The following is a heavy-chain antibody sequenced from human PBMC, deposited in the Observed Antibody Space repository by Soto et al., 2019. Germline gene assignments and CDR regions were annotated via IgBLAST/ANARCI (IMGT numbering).Heavy chain of an antibody. CDR2: IYYSGST. J-gene: IGHJ5*02. D-gene: IGHD6-13*01. Sequence: SETLSLTCTVSGVSISSGDYYWSWIRQTPGKGLEWIGYIYYSGSTNYNPSLKSRVTISVDTSKNQFSLKLSSVTAADTAVYYCARDHSQGIAAARLPQTNWFDPWGQGTLVTVS. V-gene: IGHV4-30-4*01. CDR3: ARDHSQGIAAARLPQTNWFDP. CDR1: GVSISSGDYY.